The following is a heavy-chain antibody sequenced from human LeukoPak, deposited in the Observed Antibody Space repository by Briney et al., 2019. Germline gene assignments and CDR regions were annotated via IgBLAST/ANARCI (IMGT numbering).Heavy chain of an antibody. J-gene: IGHJ4*02. CDR3: ARPGKRPATAYYFDY. V-gene: IGHV4-34*01. Sequence: SETLSLTCAVYGGSFSGYYWSWIRLPPGKGLEWIGEINHSGSTNYNPSLKSRVTISVDTSKNQFSLKLSSVTAADTAVYYCARPGKRPATAYYFDYWGQGTLVTVSS. CDR1: GGSFSGYY. CDR2: INHSGST.